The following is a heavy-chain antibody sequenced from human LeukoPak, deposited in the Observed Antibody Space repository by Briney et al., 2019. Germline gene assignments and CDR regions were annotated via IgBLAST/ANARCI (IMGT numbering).Heavy chain of an antibody. CDR3: ARLRGGELSDP. Sequence: PSETLSLTCTVSGGSISSSSYYWGWIRQPPGKGLEWIGSIYYSGSTYYNPSLKSRVTISVDTSKNQFSLKLSSVTAADTAVYYCARLRGGELSDPWGQGTLVTVSS. CDR2: IYYSGST. D-gene: IGHD2-15*01. V-gene: IGHV4-39*01. CDR1: GGSISSSSYY. J-gene: IGHJ5*02.